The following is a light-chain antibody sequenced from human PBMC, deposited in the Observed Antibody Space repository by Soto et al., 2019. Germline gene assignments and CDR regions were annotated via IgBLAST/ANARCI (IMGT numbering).Light chain of an antibody. CDR2: GAS. CDR3: QQYNNWPQT. Sequence: EIVLTQSPNTLSLSPGERATLSCRASQSVSSGYLVWYQQKPGQAPRLLIYGASSRATGIPARFSGSGSGTEFTLTISSLKSEDFAVYYCQQYNNWPQTFGQGTKVDIK. V-gene: IGKV3-15*01. CDR1: QSVSSGY. J-gene: IGKJ1*01.